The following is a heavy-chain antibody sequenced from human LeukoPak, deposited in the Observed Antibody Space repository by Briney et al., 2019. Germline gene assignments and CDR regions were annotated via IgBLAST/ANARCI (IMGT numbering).Heavy chain of an antibody. CDR2: IFHSGGT. V-gene: IGHV4-4*02. J-gene: IGHJ4*02. CDR3: ARVLGGSNLDY. CDR1: GGSIRSNNW. Sequence: SETLSLTCAVSGGSIRSNNWWSWVRQPPEKGLEWIGEIFHSGGTNYNPSLKSRVTISVDKPKNQFSLKLSSVTAADTAVYYCARVLGGSNLDYWGQGTLVTVSS. D-gene: IGHD2-15*01.